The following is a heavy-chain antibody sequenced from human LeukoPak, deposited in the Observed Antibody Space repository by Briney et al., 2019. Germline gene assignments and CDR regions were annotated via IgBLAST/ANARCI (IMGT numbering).Heavy chain of an antibody. Sequence: GGSLRLSCVASGFTFSSYAMHWVRQAPGKGLEWVAVISYDGSNKYYADSVKGRFTISRDNSKNTLYLQMNSLRAEDTAVYYCAKDLSQAGAQPPLPYYFDYWGQGTLVTVSS. J-gene: IGHJ4*02. D-gene: IGHD6-19*01. CDR1: GFTFSSYA. CDR3: AKDLSQAGAQPPLPYYFDY. CDR2: ISYDGSNK. V-gene: IGHV3-30-3*01.